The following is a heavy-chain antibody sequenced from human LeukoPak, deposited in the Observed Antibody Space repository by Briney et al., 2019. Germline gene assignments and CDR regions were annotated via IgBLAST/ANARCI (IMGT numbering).Heavy chain of an antibody. D-gene: IGHD4-17*01. CDR2: IYYSGST. CDR3: ARVTTTVTDHYYYGMDV. Sequence: PSETLSLTCTVSGGSISSGGYSWSWIRQHPGKGLEWIGYIYYSGSTYYNPSLKSRVTISVDTSKNQFSLKLSSVTAADTAVYYCARVTTTVTDHYYYGMDVWGQGTTVTVSS. CDR1: GGSISSGGYS. J-gene: IGHJ6*02. V-gene: IGHV4-31*03.